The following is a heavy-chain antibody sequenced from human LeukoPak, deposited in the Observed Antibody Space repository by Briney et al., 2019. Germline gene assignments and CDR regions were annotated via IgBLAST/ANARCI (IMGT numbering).Heavy chain of an antibody. CDR2: ISYDGSNK. CDR3: ARGIPGTPRGSYFDY. J-gene: IGHJ4*02. Sequence: GRYLRLSCAASGFTFTRYGMHWVRQAPGKGLECVAVISYDGSNKYYADSAERRFTISRDNYKNTLYLQMNRLRAEDTAVYYCARGIPGTPRGSYFDYWGQGTLVTVSS. V-gene: IGHV3-30*03. CDR1: GFTFTRYG. D-gene: IGHD3-10*01.